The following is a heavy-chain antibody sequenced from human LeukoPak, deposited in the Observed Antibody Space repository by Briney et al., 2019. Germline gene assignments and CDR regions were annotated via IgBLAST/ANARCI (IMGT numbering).Heavy chain of an antibody. D-gene: IGHD4-17*01. CDR2: ISSSSSYI. CDR3: ARDDTVTLMSG. CDR1: GFTFSSYS. Sequence: GGSLRLSFAASGFTFSSYSMNWVRQAPGKGLEWVSSISSSSSYIYYADSVKGRFTISRDNAKNSLYLQMNSLRAEDTAVYYCARDDTVTLMSGWGQGTLVTVTS. J-gene: IGHJ4*02. V-gene: IGHV3-21*01.